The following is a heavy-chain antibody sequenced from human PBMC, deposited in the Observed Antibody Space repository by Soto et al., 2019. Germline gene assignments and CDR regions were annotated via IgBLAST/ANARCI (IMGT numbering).Heavy chain of an antibody. J-gene: IGHJ4*02. D-gene: IGHD6-19*01. Sequence: QVQLQESGPGLVKPSQTLSLTCTVSGGSISSGGYYWSWIRQHPGKGLEWIGYIYYSGSTYYNPSLKSRVTISVDTSKNQFSLKLSSVTAAVTAVYYCARDVIAVAGTSYYCDYWGQGTLVTVSS. CDR1: GGSISSGGYY. CDR3: ARDVIAVAGTSYYCDY. V-gene: IGHV4-31*03. CDR2: IYYSGST.